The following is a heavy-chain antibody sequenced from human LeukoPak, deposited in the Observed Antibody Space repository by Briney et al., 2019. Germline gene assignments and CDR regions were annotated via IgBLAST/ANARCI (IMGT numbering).Heavy chain of an antibody. CDR2: ISSSGSTI. D-gene: IGHD2-15*01. Sequence: PGGSLRLSCAASGFTFSDYYMSWIRQAPGKGLEWVSYISSSGSTIYYADSVKGRFTISRDNAKNSLYLQMNSLRAEDTAVYYCARDLRYCSGGSCYSDHDAFDIWGQGTMVTVSS. J-gene: IGHJ3*02. CDR3: ARDLRYCSGGSCYSDHDAFDI. V-gene: IGHV3-11*04. CDR1: GFTFSDYY.